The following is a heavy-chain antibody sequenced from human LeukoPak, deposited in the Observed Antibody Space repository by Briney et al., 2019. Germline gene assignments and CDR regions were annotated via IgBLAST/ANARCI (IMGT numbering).Heavy chain of an antibody. CDR2: ISSSGTTI. Sequence: GGSLRLSCAASGFTFSSYEMNWVRRAPGKGLEGVSFISSSGTTINQQDSVKGRFTISRDNAKNSVHLQMDNLRVEDTAVYYCARGWDRAHPTGFEFDVWGQGTLVTVSS. CDR3: ARGWDRAHPTGFEFDV. CDR1: GFTFSSYE. D-gene: IGHD1-26*01. V-gene: IGHV3-48*03. J-gene: IGHJ4*02.